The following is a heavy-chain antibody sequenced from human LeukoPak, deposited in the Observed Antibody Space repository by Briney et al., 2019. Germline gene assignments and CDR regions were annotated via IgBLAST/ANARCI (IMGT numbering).Heavy chain of an antibody. D-gene: IGHD5-12*01. CDR2: INPNSGGT. Sequence: ASVTVSCKASGYTFTGYYLHWVRQAPGQGLEWMGWINPNSGGTNYAQKFQDRVTMTRDTSINTAYMELSRLRSDDTAIYYCARAGTYSGYVHSDYWGQGTRVTVSS. CDR3: ARAGTYSGYVHSDY. CDR1: GYTFTGYY. V-gene: IGHV1-2*02. J-gene: IGHJ4*02.